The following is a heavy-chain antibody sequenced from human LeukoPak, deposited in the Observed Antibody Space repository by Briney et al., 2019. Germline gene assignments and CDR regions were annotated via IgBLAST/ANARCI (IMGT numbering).Heavy chain of an antibody. D-gene: IGHD4-11*01. CDR2: IWSDGSNR. CDR3: ARDAQRGFDYSNSLEY. J-gene: IGHJ4*01. V-gene: IGHV3-33*01. CDR1: GFIYSHYG. Sequence: GGSLRLSCAASGFIYSHYGMHWVRQAPGKGLEWVAVIWSDGSNRFYAGSVKGLFTISRDNSQNTLFLQMNSLRAEDTAMYYCARDAQRGFDYSNSLEYWGHGTLVTVSS.